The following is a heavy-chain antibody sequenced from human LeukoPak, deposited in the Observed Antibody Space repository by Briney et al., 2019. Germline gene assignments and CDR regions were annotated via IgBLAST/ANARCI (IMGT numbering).Heavy chain of an antibody. D-gene: IGHD6-19*01. CDR1: GDTFTGYY. V-gene: IGHV1-2*02. CDR3: ARRVAGTALDV. CDR2: VNPNSGGT. Sequence: ASVQVSCKACGDTFTGYYMHGVRQAARQALEGLEWVNPNSGGTNYAQKFQGRVTMTRDTSISTAYMELSRLRSDDTAVYYCARRVAGTALDVWGQGTTVTVSS. J-gene: IGHJ6*02.